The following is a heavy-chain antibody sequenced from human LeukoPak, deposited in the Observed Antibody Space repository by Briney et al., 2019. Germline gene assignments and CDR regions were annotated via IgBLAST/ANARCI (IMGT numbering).Heavy chain of an antibody. CDR3: ARSTTVTTPDYFDS. CDR1: GGSISSSNW. V-gene: IGHV4-4*02. D-gene: IGHD4-17*01. Sequence: SETLSLTCAVSGGSISSSNWWSWVRQPPGKGLEWIGEIYHSGSTNYNPSLKSRVTISVDTSKNQFSLKLSSVTAADTAVYYCARSTTVTTPDYFDSWGQGTLVTVSS. CDR2: IYHSGST. J-gene: IGHJ4*02.